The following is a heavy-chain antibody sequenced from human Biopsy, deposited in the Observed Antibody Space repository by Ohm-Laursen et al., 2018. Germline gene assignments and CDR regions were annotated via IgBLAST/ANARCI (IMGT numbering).Heavy chain of an antibody. Sequence: SLRPSCAASGFTFENYAMNWVRQAPGKGLEWVSGISWNSGSVVYADSVKGRFTISRDNAKSSLYLQMHSLRAEDTAFYYCAKASGYSSGWPIDYWGQGNLVTVSS. CDR3: AKASGYSSGWPIDY. V-gene: IGHV3-9*01. D-gene: IGHD6-19*01. J-gene: IGHJ4*02. CDR2: ISWNSGSV. CDR1: GFTFENYA.